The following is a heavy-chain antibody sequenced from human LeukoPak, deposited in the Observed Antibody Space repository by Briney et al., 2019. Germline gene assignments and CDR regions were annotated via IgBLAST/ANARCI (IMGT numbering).Heavy chain of an antibody. J-gene: IGHJ4*02. CDR3: ARDKGCSSTSCSAIDY. D-gene: IGHD2-2*01. CDR1: GFTFSSYG. CDR2: IWYDGSNK. V-gene: IGHV3-33*01. Sequence: PGGSLRLSCAASGFTFSSYGMHWVRQAPGKGLEWVAVIWYDGSNKYYADSVKGRFTISRDNSKNTLYLQMNSLRAEDTAVYYSARDKGCSSTSCSAIDYWGQGTLVTVSS.